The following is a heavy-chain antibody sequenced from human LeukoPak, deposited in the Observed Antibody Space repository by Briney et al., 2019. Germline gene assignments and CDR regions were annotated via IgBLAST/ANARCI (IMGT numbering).Heavy chain of an antibody. CDR2: IYSGGTT. D-gene: IGHD1-26*01. J-gene: IGHJ4*02. V-gene: IGHV3-66*01. CDR3: ARRRYSGSSQHFDY. CDR1: GFTVSSNY. Sequence: GGSLRLSCAASGFTVSSNYMSWVRQAPGKGLEWVSLIYSGGTTYYADSVKGRFTISRDNSKNTLYLQMNGLRAEDTAVYYCARRRYSGSSQHFDYWGQGTLVTVSS.